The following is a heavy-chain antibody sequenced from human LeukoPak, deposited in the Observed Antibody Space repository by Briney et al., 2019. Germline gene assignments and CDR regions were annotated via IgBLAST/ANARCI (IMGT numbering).Heavy chain of an antibody. Sequence: SGPTLVNPPQTLTLTCTVSGLSLSTSGVGVGWIRQAPGKALEWLALIYWDDDKRYSPSLKSRLTITKDPSKNQVVLTMTNVDPVDTATYYCAHRYSYGIDYWGQGTLVTVSS. CDR2: IYWDDDK. J-gene: IGHJ4*02. D-gene: IGHD5-18*01. CDR1: GLSLSTSGVG. CDR3: AHRYSYGIDY. V-gene: IGHV2-5*02.